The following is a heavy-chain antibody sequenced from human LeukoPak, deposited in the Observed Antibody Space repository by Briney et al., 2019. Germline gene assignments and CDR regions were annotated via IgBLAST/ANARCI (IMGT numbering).Heavy chain of an antibody. J-gene: IGHJ5*02. CDR1: GFTFSSYG. CDR2: ISYDGSIR. Sequence: QPGRSLRLSCAASGFTFSSYGMHWVRQAPGKGLEWVAVISYDGSIRYYADSVKGRFTISRDNSNNTVHLQMNSLRAEDTAVYYCAKDRGYNWSPTWFDPWGQGILVTVSS. V-gene: IGHV3-30*18. CDR3: AKDRGYNWSPTWFDP. D-gene: IGHD1-20*01.